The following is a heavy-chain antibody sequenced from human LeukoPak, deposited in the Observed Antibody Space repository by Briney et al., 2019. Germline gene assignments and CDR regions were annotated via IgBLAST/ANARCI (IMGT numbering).Heavy chain of an antibody. CDR2: IWYDGSRK. CDR1: GFTFSNYG. Sequence: SGGSLRLSCVGSGFTFSNYGMHWVRQGPGKGLEWVAPIWYDGSRKFYSDSVRGRFTISRDNSKNTLYLEMDSLRDEDTAKYYCAKARDGYNYGHHWGQGTLVTVSS. V-gene: IGHV3-33*03. CDR3: AKARDGYNYGHH. D-gene: IGHD5-24*01. J-gene: IGHJ4*02.